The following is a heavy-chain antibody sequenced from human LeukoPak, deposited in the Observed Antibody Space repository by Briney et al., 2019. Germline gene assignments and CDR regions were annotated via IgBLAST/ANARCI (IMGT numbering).Heavy chain of an antibody. D-gene: IGHD1-26*01. V-gene: IGHV3-21*01. CDR2: ISRTSSYI. CDR1: GFTFSTYS. J-gene: IGHJ4*02. CDR3: ARITSGRPTYYFDY. Sequence: PGGSLRLSCAASGFTFSTYSINWVRQAPGKGLEWVSSISRTSSYIYYADSVKGRFTISRDNAKNSLYLQMNSLRAEDTAVYYCARITSGRPTYYFDYWGQGTLVTVSS.